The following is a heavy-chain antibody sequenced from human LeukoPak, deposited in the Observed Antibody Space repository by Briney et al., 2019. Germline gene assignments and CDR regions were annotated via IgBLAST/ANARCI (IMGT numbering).Heavy chain of an antibody. D-gene: IGHD2-21*02. V-gene: IGHV3-74*01. CDR1: NFDFFSYG. Sequence: GGSLRLSCVASNFDFFSYGMQWVRQAPGKGLVWVSRIFTDGSTTNYADSVKGRFTISRDNAKNTLYLEMKSLRVEDTAVYYCARELPRKVTLDYWGQGTLVTVSP. CDR3: ARELPRKVTLDY. CDR2: IFTDGSTT. J-gene: IGHJ4*01.